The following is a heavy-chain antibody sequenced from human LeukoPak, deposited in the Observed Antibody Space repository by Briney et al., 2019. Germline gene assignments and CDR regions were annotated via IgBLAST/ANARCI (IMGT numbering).Heavy chain of an antibody. CDR2: ISAYNGNT. V-gene: IGHV1-18*04. D-gene: IGHD3-16*02. Sequence: ASVKVSCKASGYRFTSYYIHWVRQAPGQGLEWMGWISAYNGNTNYAQKLQGRVTMTTDTSTSTAYMELRSLRSDDTAVYYCARDSFTYDYVWGSYRSDAFDIWGQGTMVTVSS. J-gene: IGHJ3*02. CDR3: ARDSFTYDYVWGSYRSDAFDI. CDR1: GYRFTSYY.